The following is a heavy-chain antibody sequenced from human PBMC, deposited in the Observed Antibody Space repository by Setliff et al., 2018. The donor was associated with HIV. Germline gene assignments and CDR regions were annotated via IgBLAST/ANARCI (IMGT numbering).Heavy chain of an antibody. J-gene: IGHJ4*02. Sequence: SGPTLVNPTQTLTLTCTFSGFSLSASGMCVSWIRQPPGKALEWLARIDWDDDKFYTTSLKARLTISKDTSKNQVVLKMTNMDPVDTATYYCARMISYSPYFDYWGQGMPVTVSS. CDR3: ARMISYSPYFDY. CDR2: IDWDDDK. V-gene: IGHV2-70*17. CDR1: GFSLSASGMC. D-gene: IGHD1-26*01.